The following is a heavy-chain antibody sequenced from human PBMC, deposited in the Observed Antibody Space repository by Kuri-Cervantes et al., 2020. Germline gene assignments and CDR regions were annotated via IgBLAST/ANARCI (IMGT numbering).Heavy chain of an antibody. V-gene: IGHV1-69*13. Sequence: SVKVSCKASGGTFSSYAISWVRQAPGQGLEWMGGFIPIFGTANYAQKFQGRVTITADESTSTAYMDLSSLRSEDTAVYYCAAVVSWGGGYYGSGDWYFDLWGRGTLVTVSS. CDR1: GGTFSSYA. D-gene: IGHD3-10*01. CDR2: FIPIFGTA. J-gene: IGHJ2*01. CDR3: AAVVSWGGGYYGSGDWYFDL.